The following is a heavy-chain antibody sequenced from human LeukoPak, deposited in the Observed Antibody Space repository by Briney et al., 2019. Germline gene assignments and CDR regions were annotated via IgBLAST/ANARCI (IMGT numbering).Heavy chain of an antibody. CDR2: IFSGGTT. CDR1: GFTVSSNY. CDR3: AREGNYYDMDV. Sequence: PGGSLRLSCAASGFTVSSNYTSWVRQAPGKGLEWVSVIFSGGTTYYADSVKGRFTISRDNSKNTLYLQMNSLRAEDTAVYYCAREGNYYDMDVWGQGTTVTVSS. J-gene: IGHJ6*02. V-gene: IGHV3-53*01.